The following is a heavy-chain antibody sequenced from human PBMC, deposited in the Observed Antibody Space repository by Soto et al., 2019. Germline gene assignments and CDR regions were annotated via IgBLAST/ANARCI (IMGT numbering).Heavy chain of an antibody. CDR1: GFSFSSHA. V-gene: IGHV3-23*01. J-gene: IGHJ4*02. Sequence: HLLESGGGFVQPGGSLRLSCVASGFSFSSHAMTWVRQAPGKGLEWVSVISAGSGNTYYAESVKGRFTVSRDNSKNTLWLQMDSLRVEDTGLYYCARQKLKSSTWYGSLDSWGQGTLVTVSS. D-gene: IGHD2-2*01. CDR3: ARQKLKSSTWYGSLDS. CDR2: ISAGSGNT.